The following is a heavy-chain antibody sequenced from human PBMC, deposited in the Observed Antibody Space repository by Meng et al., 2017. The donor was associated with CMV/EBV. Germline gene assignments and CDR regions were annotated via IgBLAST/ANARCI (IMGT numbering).Heavy chain of an antibody. D-gene: IGHD2-2*01. CDR1: GFTVSSYV. CDR3: ARGPAARKNKQYGMDV. J-gene: IGHJ6*02. Sequence: ESLKTSCAASGFTVSSYVMHWVRQPPGKGLEWIGEINHSGSTNYNPSLKSRVTISVDTSKNQFSLKLSSVTAADTAVYYCARGPAARKNKQYGMDVWGQGTTVTVSS. V-gene: IGHV4-34*01. CDR2: INHSGST.